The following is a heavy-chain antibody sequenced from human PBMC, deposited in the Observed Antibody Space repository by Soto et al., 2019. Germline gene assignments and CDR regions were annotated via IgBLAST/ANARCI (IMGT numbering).Heavy chain of an antibody. CDR1: GGTFSSYA. Sequence: QVQLVQSGAEVKKPGSSVKVSCKASGGTFSSYAISWVRQAPGQGLEWMGGIIPIFGTANYAQKFQGRVTITADESTSTAYMELSSLRSEDTAVYYCARSIVPAAMRSYISVYNWFDPWGQGTLVTVSS. J-gene: IGHJ5*02. D-gene: IGHD2-2*01. CDR2: IIPIFGTA. CDR3: ARSIVPAAMRSYISVYNWFDP. V-gene: IGHV1-69*01.